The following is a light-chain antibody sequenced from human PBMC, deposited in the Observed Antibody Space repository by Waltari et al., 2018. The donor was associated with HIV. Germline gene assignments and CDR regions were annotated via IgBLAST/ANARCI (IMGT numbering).Light chain of an antibody. V-gene: IGLV3-21*04. Sequence: YELTQPPSVSVALGQTAMITCGGNNIESKSVQWYQQKPGQAPVLVIYFDLDRPSGIPERCSGSVSGNTATLTISRVDAGDEADYYCQVWDRSSDQVIFGGGTKLTVL. CDR1: NIESKS. J-gene: IGLJ2*01. CDR3: QVWDRSSDQVI. CDR2: FDL.